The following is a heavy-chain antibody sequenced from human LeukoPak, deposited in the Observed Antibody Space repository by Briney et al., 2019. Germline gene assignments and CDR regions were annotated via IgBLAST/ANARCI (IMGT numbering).Heavy chain of an antibody. CDR2: INSDGSST. Sequence: PGGSLRLSCAASGFTFSSYWMHWVRQAPGKGLVWVSRINSDGSSTSYADSVKGRFTISRDNAKNTLYLQMNSLRAEDTAVYYCASQLLGHFRPVVYWGQGTLVTVSS. D-gene: IGHD3-3*02. J-gene: IGHJ4*02. CDR1: GFTFSSYW. CDR3: ASQLLGHFRPVVY. V-gene: IGHV3-74*01.